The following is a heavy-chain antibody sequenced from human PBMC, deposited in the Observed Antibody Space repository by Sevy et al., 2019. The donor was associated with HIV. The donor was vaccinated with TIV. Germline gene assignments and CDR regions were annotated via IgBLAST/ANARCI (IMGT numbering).Heavy chain of an antibody. V-gene: IGHV1-18*01. CDR2: ISSYNGVT. Sequence: ASVKVSCKASGYTFSTYGITWVRQAPGQGLEWMGWISSYNGVTNYAQRFQDRVTLTTDTSTSTAYMEQKSLRLDGTAVYYWSRESMPLVHRIIITPYLYGMDVWGQGTTVTVSS. J-gene: IGHJ6*02. CDR3: SRESMPLVHRIIITPYLYGMDV. D-gene: IGHD2-2*01. CDR1: GYTFSTYG.